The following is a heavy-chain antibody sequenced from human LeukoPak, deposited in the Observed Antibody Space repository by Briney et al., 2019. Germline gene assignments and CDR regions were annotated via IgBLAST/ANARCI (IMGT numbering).Heavy chain of an antibody. V-gene: IGHV3-30*02. CDR3: AKRGTVHVVDTAMAGGLSFDY. Sequence: PGGSLRLSCAASGFTLSSYGLHWVRQAPGKGLEWVAFIRYDGSNKYYADSVKGRFTISRDNSKNTLYLQMNSLRAEDTAVYYCAKRGTVHVVDTAMAGGLSFDYWGQGTLVAVSS. CDR2: IRYDGSNK. D-gene: IGHD5-18*01. CDR1: GFTLSSYG. J-gene: IGHJ4*02.